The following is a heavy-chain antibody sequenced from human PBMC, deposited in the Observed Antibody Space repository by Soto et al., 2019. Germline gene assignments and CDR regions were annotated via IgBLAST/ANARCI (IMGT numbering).Heavy chain of an antibody. Sequence: PSETLSLTCTVSGGSLSSGTYYWSWIRQPPGKGLEWIGYIYHSGSSQSNPSLKSRVTISIDTSKNQFSLDLRSVTAADTAVYYCARDLLDTTVDYYFDSWGPGRLVTVSS. D-gene: IGHD4-17*01. CDR1: GGSLSSGTYY. CDR3: ARDLLDTTVDYYFDS. J-gene: IGHJ4*02. CDR2: IYHSGSS. V-gene: IGHV4-30-4*01.